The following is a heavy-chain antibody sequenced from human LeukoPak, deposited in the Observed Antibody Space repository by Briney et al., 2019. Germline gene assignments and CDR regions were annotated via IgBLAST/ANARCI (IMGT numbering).Heavy chain of an antibody. CDR3: AGGCYWGTTSPFDY. J-gene: IGHJ4*02. CDR2: IYSGGST. D-gene: IGHD2-15*01. Sequence: GGSLRLSCAASGFTVSSNYMSWVRQAPGKGLEWVSVIYSGGSTYYADSVKGRFTISRDNSKNTLYLQMNSLRAEDTAVYYCAGGCYWGTTSPFDYWGQGTLVTVSS. CDR1: GFTVSSNY. V-gene: IGHV3-53*01.